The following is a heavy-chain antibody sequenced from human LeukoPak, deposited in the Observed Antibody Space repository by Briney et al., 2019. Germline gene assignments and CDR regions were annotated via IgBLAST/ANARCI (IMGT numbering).Heavy chain of an antibody. CDR2: MNPNSGNT. J-gene: IGHJ4*02. CDR3: ARRKFYSTYDPFDS. Sequence: ASVNVSCKASGYTFTSYDINWVRQATGQGLEWMGWMNPNSGNTGYAQKFQGRVTMTRNTSISTAYMELSSLRSEDTAVYYCARRKFYSTYDPFDSWGQGTLVTVSS. CDR1: GYTFTSYD. D-gene: IGHD5-12*01. V-gene: IGHV1-8*01.